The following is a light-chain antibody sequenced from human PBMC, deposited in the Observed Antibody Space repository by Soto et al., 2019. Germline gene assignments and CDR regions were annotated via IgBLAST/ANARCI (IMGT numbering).Light chain of an antibody. Sequence: QTVVTQQPSFSVSPGGTVTLTCGLSSGSVSTNYYPSWYQQTPGQAPRTLIYNTTTRSSGVPDRFSGSIVGNKAALTITGAQADDESVYYCVLNVGSGSNWVFGGGTKVTVL. CDR2: NTT. CDR1: SGSVSTNYY. J-gene: IGLJ3*02. V-gene: IGLV8-61*01. CDR3: VLNVGSGSNWV.